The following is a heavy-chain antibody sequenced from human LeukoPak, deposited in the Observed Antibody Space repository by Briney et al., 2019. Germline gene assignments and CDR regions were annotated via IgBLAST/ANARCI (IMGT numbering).Heavy chain of an antibody. CDR3: VRDFVGPDDL. CDR1: GFTLSKYW. CDR2: INRDGSRI. Sequence: GGSLRLSCGDSGFTLSKYWMHWVRQVPGKGLTRVSRINRDGSRIDHTGSVKGRFTISRDNAKNTLYLQMNSLRPEDTAVYYCVRDFVGPDDLWGQGTLVTVSS. J-gene: IGHJ5*02. D-gene: IGHD1-26*01. V-gene: IGHV3-74*01.